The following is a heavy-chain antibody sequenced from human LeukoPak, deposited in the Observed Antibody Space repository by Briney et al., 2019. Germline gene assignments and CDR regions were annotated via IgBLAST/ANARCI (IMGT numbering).Heavy chain of an antibody. Sequence: GGSLRLSCAASGFSFDDYAMHWVRQAPGKGLEWVSGISWNSDTIGYADSVKGRFTISRDNSKNTLYLQMNSLRAEDTAVYYCAKDKYYYDSSGYRYYFDYWGQGTLVTVSS. CDR2: ISWNSDTI. V-gene: IGHV3-9*01. D-gene: IGHD3-22*01. CDR3: AKDKYYYDSSGYRYYFDY. J-gene: IGHJ4*02. CDR1: GFSFDDYA.